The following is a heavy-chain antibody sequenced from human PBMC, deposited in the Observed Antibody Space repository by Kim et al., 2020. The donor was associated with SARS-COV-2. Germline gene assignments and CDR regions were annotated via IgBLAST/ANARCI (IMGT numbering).Heavy chain of an antibody. CDR3: AKGGGNYDHHGTDV. V-gene: IGHV3-9*01. J-gene: IGHJ6*02. Sequence: GGSLRLSCAASGFTFDDYAMHWVRQAPGKGLEWVSGISWNSGSIEHADSVKGRSTISRENAKNSLYLQINSMSAEDTALYYCAKGGGNYDHHGTDVWGQG. CDR2: ISWNSGSI. D-gene: IGHD3-16*01. CDR1: GFTFDDYA.